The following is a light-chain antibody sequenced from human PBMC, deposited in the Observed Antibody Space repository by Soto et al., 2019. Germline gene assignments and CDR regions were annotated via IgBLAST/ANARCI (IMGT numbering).Light chain of an antibody. CDR2: AAS. CDR3: QQYYSYPLT. Sequence: AIRMTQSPSSLSASTGDRVTITCRASQGISSYLAWYQQKPGKAPKLLIYAASTLHSGVPSTFSGSGSGTDFTLTISCLQSEDFATYYCQQYYSYPLTFGGGTKVDIK. CDR1: QGISSY. V-gene: IGKV1-8*01. J-gene: IGKJ4*01.